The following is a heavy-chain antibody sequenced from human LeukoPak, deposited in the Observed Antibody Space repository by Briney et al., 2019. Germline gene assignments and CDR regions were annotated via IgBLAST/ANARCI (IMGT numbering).Heavy chain of an antibody. J-gene: IGHJ6*03. D-gene: IGHD1-1*01. CDR2: IIPIFGTA. Sequence: GSSVKVSCKASGGTFSSYAISWVRQAPGQGLEWMGGIIPIFGTANYAQKFQGRVTITADESTSTAYMELSSLRSDDTAVYYCVRGEGTTGTTGNYYYYMDVWGKGTTVTVSS. V-gene: IGHV1-69*01. CDR3: VRGEGTTGTTGNYYYYMDV. CDR1: GGTFSSYA.